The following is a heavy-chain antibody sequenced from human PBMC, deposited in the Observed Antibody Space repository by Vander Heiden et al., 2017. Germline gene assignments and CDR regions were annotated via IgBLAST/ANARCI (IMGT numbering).Heavy chain of an antibody. CDR2: ISGSGGST. D-gene: IGHD1-26*01. Sequence: EVQPLDSGGGLVQPGGSPRLSRAASGFTFSTYAMGWVRQAPGKGLEWVSAISGSGGSTYYADSVKGRFTISRDNSKNTLYLQMNSLRADDTAVYYCAGQNSGSYNYWGQGTLVTVSS. CDR1: GFTFSTYA. J-gene: IGHJ4*02. V-gene: IGHV3-23*01. CDR3: AGQNSGSYNY.